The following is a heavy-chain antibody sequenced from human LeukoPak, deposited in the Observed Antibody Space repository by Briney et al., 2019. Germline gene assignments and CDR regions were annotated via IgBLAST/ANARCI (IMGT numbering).Heavy chain of an antibody. CDR1: GFSFTTYW. V-gene: IGHV3-7*01. Sequence: GGSLRLSCAASGFSFTTYWMSWVRQAPGKGLEWVANIKQDGTEKYYVDSVKGRFTISRDNAKNSLYLQMTSLRVEDTAVYYCARDPYSGTYGDTYYYYMDVWGKGTTVTISS. D-gene: IGHD1-26*01. CDR3: ARDPYSGTYGDTYYYYMDV. CDR2: IKQDGTEK. J-gene: IGHJ6*03.